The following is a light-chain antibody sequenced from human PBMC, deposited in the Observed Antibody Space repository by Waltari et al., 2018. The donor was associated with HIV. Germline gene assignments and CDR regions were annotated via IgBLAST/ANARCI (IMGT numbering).Light chain of an antibody. CDR3: SSYTSTSTSCV. CDR1: SSAAVSYNY. Sequence: QSALTQPASVSGSPGQSITISCTGTSSAAVSYNYVSWYQHHPGKAPKLMIYEVSNRPSGVSNRFSGSKSGYTASLTISGLQAEDEADYYCSSYTSTSTSCVFGTGTKVTVL. V-gene: IGLV2-14*01. J-gene: IGLJ1*01. CDR2: EVS.